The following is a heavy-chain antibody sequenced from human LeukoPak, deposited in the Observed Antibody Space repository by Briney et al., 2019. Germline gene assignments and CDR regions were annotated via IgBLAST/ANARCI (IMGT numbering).Heavy chain of an antibody. CDR1: GGSVSTDSYY. CDR3: ARERMIRGVITDY. D-gene: IGHD3-10*01. J-gene: IGHJ4*02. V-gene: IGHV2-70*11. Sequence: TLSLTCTVSGGSVSTDSYYWSWIRQPPGKALEWLARIDWDDDKYYSTSLKTRLTISKDTSKNQVLLTMTNMDPVDTATYYCARERMIRGVITDYWGQGTLVTVSS. CDR2: IDWDDDK.